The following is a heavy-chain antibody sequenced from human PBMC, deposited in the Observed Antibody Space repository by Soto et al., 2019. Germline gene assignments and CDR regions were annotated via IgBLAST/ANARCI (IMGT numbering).Heavy chain of an antibody. J-gene: IGHJ6*02. CDR2: ISGSGGST. Sequence: PGGSLRLSCAASGFIFSSDAMSLVRQAPGKGLEWVSAISGSGGSTYYADSVKGRFTISRDNSKNTLYLQMNSLRAEDTAVYYCAKDGGEGSGMDVWGQGTTVTVSS. CDR3: AKDGGEGSGMDV. V-gene: IGHV3-23*01. CDR1: GFIFSSDA. D-gene: IGHD3-10*01.